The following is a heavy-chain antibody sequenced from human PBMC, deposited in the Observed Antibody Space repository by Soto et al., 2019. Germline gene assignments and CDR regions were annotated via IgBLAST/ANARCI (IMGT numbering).Heavy chain of an antibody. Sequence: GGSLRLSCAASGFTFSSYAMHWVRQAPGKGLEWVAVISYDGSNKYYADSVKGRFTISRDNSKNTLYLQMNSLRAEDTAVYYCARGGDIVVVPAAIKGVAFDIWGQGTMVTVSS. V-gene: IGHV3-30-3*01. CDR2: ISYDGSNK. CDR1: GFTFSSYA. CDR3: ARGGDIVVVPAAIKGVAFDI. J-gene: IGHJ3*02. D-gene: IGHD2-2*02.